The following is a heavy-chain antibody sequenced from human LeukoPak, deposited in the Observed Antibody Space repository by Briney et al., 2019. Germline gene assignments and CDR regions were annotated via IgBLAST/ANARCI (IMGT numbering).Heavy chain of an antibody. CDR2: ISSRSSNL. CDR3: ARDGGVDGYNSYFDY. CDR1: GFTFSSYS. Sequence: KPGGPLRLSCAASGFTFSSYSMNWVRQAPGKGLEWVSSISSRSSNLYYADSVKGRFTISRDNAKNSLYLQMNSLRAEDTALYYCARDGGVDGYNSYFDYWGQGTLVTVSS. D-gene: IGHD5-24*01. J-gene: IGHJ4*02. V-gene: IGHV3-21*01.